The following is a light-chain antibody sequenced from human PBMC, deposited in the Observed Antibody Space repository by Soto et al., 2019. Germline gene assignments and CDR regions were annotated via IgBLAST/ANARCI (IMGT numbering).Light chain of an antibody. CDR2: INYDGTH. Sequence: QLVLTQSPSASASLGASVKLTCTLSSGYGTYAIAWHQQQSGKGPRFLMKINYDGTHSKGDGFYDRFSGSSSGAERHLTIYSLQSEDEADYYCQSLGTGIQVFGGGTKLTVL. V-gene: IGLV4-69*01. J-gene: IGLJ3*02. CDR3: QSLGTGIQV. CDR1: SGYGTYA.